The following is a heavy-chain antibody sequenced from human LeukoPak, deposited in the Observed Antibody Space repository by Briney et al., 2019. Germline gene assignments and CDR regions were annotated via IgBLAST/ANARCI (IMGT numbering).Heavy chain of an antibody. J-gene: IGHJ6*03. CDR2: ISGSGGST. V-gene: IGHV3-23*01. CDR1: GFTFSSYA. D-gene: IGHD6-6*01. Sequence: GGSLRLSCAASGFTFSSYAMSWVRQAPGRGLEWVSAISGSGGSTYYADSVKGRFTISRDNSKNTLYLQMNSLRAEDTAVYYCARLGGIAARAYYYYYMDVWGKGTTVTVSS. CDR3: ARLGGIAARAYYYYYMDV.